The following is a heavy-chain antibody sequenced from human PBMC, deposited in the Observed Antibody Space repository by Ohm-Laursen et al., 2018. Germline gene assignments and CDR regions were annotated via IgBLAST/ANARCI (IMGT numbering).Heavy chain of an antibody. CDR3: ARDLGAVAGSVELDY. D-gene: IGHD6-19*01. CDR1: GFSFDDHA. V-gene: IGHV3-48*01. J-gene: IGHJ4*02. CDR2: ISSRSTTI. Sequence: SLRLSCSASGFSFDDHAMHWVRQAPGKGLECVAYISSRSTTIHYADSVKGRFTISRDNAKNSLYLQMNSLRAEDTSIYYCARDLGAVAGSVELDYWGRGTLVTVSS.